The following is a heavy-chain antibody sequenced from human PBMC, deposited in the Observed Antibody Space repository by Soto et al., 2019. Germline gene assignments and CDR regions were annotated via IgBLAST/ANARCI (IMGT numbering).Heavy chain of an antibody. CDR2: ITSGSGGRT. D-gene: IGHD3-22*01. CDR3: AKLMIYHDSSGYN. V-gene: IGHV3-23*01. J-gene: IGHJ4*02. CDR1: GCTFSSYA. Sequence: GGSLRLSCSASGCTFSSYAMSWVRQAPGKGLGWVSAITSGSGGRTYYADSVKGRFTISRDNSKNTLYLQMNSLRAEDTAVYYCAKLMIYHDSSGYNWGQGTLVTVSS.